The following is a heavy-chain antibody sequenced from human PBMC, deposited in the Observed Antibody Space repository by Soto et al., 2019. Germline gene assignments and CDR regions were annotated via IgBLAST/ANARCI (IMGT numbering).Heavy chain of an antibody. J-gene: IGHJ4*02. CDR2: IYYSGRS. Sequence: SETLFLTCTVSGGSITSSSYYWGWLRQPPGKGLEWIGGIYYSGRSYYNPSLKSRVTMSVDTSKNQFSLTLNSVTAADAAVYYCARQRTTVVTQAYFDHWGQGTLVTVSS. V-gene: IGHV4-39*01. CDR3: ARQRTTVVTQAYFDH. CDR1: GGSITSSSYY. D-gene: IGHD4-17*01.